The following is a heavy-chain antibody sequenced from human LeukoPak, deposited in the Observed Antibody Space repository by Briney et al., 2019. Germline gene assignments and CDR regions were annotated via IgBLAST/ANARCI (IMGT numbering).Heavy chain of an antibody. J-gene: IGHJ4*02. CDR1: VCSFTSYW. V-gene: IGHV5-51*01. Sequence: GESLKISCKGSVCSFTSYWIGWVRQMPGRGLEWMGIVYPGDSETRYSPSFQGQVTISADKSINTAYLQWSSLRASDTAIYYCATTSRHFDYWGQGTLLTVSS. CDR3: ATTSRHFDY. CDR2: VYPGDSET. D-gene: IGHD6-6*01.